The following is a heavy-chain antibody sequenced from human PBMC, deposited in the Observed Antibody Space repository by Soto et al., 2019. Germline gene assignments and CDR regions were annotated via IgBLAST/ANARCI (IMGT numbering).Heavy chain of an antibody. CDR1: GGSISSGDYY. V-gene: IGHV4-30-4*02. J-gene: IGHJ1*01. Sequence: SETLSLTCTVSGGSISSGDYYWSWIRQPPGKGLEWIGYIYYSGSTYYNPSLKSRVTISVDSSKNQFALKLTSVTAADTAVYFCASSELATLRDTEYFHHWGHGTLVSVSS. D-gene: IGHD5-12*01. CDR2: IYYSGST. CDR3: ASSELATLRDTEYFHH.